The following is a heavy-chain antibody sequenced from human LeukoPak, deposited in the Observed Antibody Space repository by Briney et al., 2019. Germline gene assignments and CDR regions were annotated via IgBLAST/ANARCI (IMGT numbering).Heavy chain of an antibody. J-gene: IGHJ6*03. Sequence: TSETLSLTCTVSGGSISSYYWSWIRQPPGKGLEWIGYIYYSGSTNYNPSLKSRVTISVDTSKNQFSLKLSSVTAADTAVYYCARGLRTNCYYYMDVWGKGTTVTVSS. V-gene: IGHV4-59*01. CDR3: ARGLRTNCYYYMDV. D-gene: IGHD2-2*01. CDR2: IYYSGST. CDR1: GGSISSYY.